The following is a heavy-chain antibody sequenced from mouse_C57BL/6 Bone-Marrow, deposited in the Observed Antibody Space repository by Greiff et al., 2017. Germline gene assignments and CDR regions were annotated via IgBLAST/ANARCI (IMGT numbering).Heavy chain of an antibody. V-gene: IGHV5-6*01. CDR3: ARPPLYLAWFAY. D-gene: IGHD2-12*01. CDR1: GFTFSSYG. CDR2: ISSGGSYT. J-gene: IGHJ3*01. Sequence: EVHLVESGGDLVKPGGSLKLSCAASGFTFSSYGMSWVRQTPDKRLEWVATISSGGSYTYYPDSVKGRFTISRDNAKNTLYLQMSSLKSEDTAMYYCARPPLYLAWFAYWGQGTLVTVSA.